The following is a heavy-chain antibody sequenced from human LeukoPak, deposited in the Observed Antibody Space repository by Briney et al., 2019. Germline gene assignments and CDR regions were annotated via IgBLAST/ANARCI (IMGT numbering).Heavy chain of an antibody. V-gene: IGHV3-74*03. Sequence: PSETLSLTCAVSGVSISSDNWWSWVRQAPGTGLVWVSRIHPDGSITTYADSVKGRLTISRDNAENTLYLQMNSLRAEDTGVYYCAPQQAYSPYNWFDPWGQETLVTVSS. J-gene: IGHJ5*02. CDR2: IHPDGSIT. D-gene: IGHD5-12*01. CDR1: GVSISSDNW. CDR3: APQQAYSPYNWFDP.